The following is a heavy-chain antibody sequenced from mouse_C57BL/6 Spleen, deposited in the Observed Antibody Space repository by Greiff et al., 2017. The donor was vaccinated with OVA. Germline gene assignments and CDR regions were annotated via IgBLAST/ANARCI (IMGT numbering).Heavy chain of an antibody. CDR2: ISSGGSYT. J-gene: IGHJ4*01. Sequence: DVKLVESGGDLVKPGGSLKLSCAASGFTFSSYGMSWVRQTPDKRLEWVATISSGGSYTYYPDSVKGRFTISRDNAKNTLYLQMSSLKSEDTAMYYCARLGDEEDAMDYWGQGTSVTVSS. CDR3: ARLGDEEDAMDY. V-gene: IGHV5-6*02. CDR1: GFTFSSYG.